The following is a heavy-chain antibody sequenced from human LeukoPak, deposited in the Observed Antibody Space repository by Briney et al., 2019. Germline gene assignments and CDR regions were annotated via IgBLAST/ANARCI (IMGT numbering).Heavy chain of an antibody. J-gene: IGHJ6*03. D-gene: IGHD3-3*01. CDR1: GFTFSSYW. CDR3: ARDYDRYYMDV. V-gene: IGHV3-74*01. Sequence: GGSLRLSCAASGFTFSSYWIHWVRQAPGKGLVWVSRINTESTSTSYADSVKGRFTISRDNAKNTLYLQMNSLRPEGTAVYYCARDYDRYYMDVWGKGTTVTVSS. CDR2: INTESTST.